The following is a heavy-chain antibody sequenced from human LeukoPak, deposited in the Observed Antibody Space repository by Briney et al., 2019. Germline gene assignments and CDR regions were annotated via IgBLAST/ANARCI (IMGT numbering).Heavy chain of an antibody. Sequence: SVKLSCKASGVTFSSYAISWVRQAPGQGLEWVGGIIPIFGTANYAQKFQGRVTITADESTSTAYMELSSLRSEDTAVYYCAAGEDDRSGYYYYWGQGTLVTVSS. D-gene: IGHD3-22*01. V-gene: IGHV1-69*13. J-gene: IGHJ4*02. CDR3: AAGEDDRSGYYYY. CDR2: IIPIFGTA. CDR1: GVTFSSYA.